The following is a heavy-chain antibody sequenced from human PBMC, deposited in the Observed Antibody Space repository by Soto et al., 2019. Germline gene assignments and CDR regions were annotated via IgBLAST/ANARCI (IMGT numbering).Heavy chain of an antibody. CDR2: INSDGSTT. J-gene: IGHJ4*02. Sequence: GGSLRLSCAASGFTFSSYWMYWVRQAPGKGLVWVSRINSDGSTTNYADSVKGRFTISRDNAKNTLYLQMNSLRAEDTAVYFCARANSDCGSGCSTFYFDYWAQGTLVTVSS. CDR1: GFTFSSYW. D-gene: IGHD2-21*02. V-gene: IGHV3-74*01. CDR3: ARANSDCGSGCSTFYFDY.